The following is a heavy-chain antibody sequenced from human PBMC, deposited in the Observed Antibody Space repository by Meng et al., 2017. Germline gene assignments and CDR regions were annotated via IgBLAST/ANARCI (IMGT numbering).Heavy chain of an antibody. V-gene: IGHV1-3*01. CDR1: GNTFTSYA. CDR3: AKNYYDSSGYRFDAFDI. CDR2: INAGNGNT. D-gene: IGHD3-22*01. Sequence: QGQLGQSGGGVKKPGDSLKVSCKGYGNTFTSYAMHWVRPAPGQRLEWMGWINAGNGNTKYSQKFQGRVTITRDTSASTAYMELSSLRSEDTAVYYCAKNYYDSSGYRFDAFDIWGQGTMVT. J-gene: IGHJ3*02.